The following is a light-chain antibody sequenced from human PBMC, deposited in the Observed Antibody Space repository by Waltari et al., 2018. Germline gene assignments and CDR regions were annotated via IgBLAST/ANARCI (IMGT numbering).Light chain of an antibody. CDR2: EVS. CDR1: SSDVGGYNC. J-gene: IGLJ1*01. V-gene: IGLV2-14*01. CDR3: NSCTGSGAYV. Sequence: QSALTQPASVSGSPGQSITISCTGTSSDVGGYNCVSWYQQYPGKAPKVLISEVSNRPSGVSNRLSGSKSGNTASLTISGLQAEDEADYYCNSCTGSGAYVFGTGTKVTVL.